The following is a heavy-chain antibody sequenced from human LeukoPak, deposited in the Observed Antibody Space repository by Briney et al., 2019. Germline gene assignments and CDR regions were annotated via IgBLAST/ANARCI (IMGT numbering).Heavy chain of an antibody. D-gene: IGHD3-22*01. V-gene: IGHV3-30*02. J-gene: IGHJ4*02. CDR1: GFTFSSYG. CDR2: IRYDGSNK. CDR3: ARESESYDSSGSTFGY. Sequence: GGSLRLSCAASGFTFSSYGMHWVRQAPGKGLEWAAFIRYDGSNKYYADSVKGRFTISRDNSKNTLYLQMNSLRTEDTAVYYCARESESYDSSGSTFGYWGQGTLVTVSS.